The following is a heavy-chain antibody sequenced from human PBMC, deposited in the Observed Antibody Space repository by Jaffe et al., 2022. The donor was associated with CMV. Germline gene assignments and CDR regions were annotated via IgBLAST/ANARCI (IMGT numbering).Heavy chain of an antibody. V-gene: IGHV4-59*01. CDR1: GASINSYY. CDR3: ARLLRLGDAFDI. CDR2: VYYSGST. D-gene: IGHD1-26*01. J-gene: IGHJ3*02. Sequence: QVQLQESGPGLVKSSETLSLTCTVSGASINSYYWSWIRQAPGKGLEWIGYVYYSGSTIYNPSLKRRVTISVDMSRRKFSLKVSSVTAADTAKYFCARLLRLGDAFDIWGQGTMVTVSS.